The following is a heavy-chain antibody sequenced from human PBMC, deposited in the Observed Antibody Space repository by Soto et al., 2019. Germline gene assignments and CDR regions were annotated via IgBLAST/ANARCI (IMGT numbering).Heavy chain of an antibody. D-gene: IGHD1-1*01. J-gene: IGHJ6*03. CDR1: GFTFSSYD. CDR3: ARGDLGTYYMDV. V-gene: IGHV3-13*01. CDR2: IGTAGDT. Sequence: GGSLRLSCAASGFTFSSYDMHWVRQATGKGLEWVSAIGTAGDTYYPGSVKGRFTISRENAKNSLYLQMNSLRAGDTAVYYCARGDLGTYYMDVWGKGTTVTVSS.